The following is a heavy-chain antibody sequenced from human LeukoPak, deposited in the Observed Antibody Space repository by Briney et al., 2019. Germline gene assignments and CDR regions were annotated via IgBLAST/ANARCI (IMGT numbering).Heavy chain of an antibody. Sequence: SETLSLTCTVSGGSISSYYWSWIRQPPGKGLEWIGSIYYSGSTYYNPSLKSRVTISVDTSKNQFSLKLSSVTAADTAVYYCARAAAGLFDYWGQGTLVTVSS. CDR1: GGSISSYY. CDR2: IYYSGST. J-gene: IGHJ4*02. CDR3: ARAAAGLFDY. V-gene: IGHV4-59*05. D-gene: IGHD6-13*01.